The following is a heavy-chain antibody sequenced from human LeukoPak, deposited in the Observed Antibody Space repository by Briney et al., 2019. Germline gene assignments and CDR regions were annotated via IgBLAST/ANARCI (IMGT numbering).Heavy chain of an antibody. D-gene: IGHD2-21*02. V-gene: IGHV4-39*01. Sequence: KPSETLSLTCTVSGGSISSSNYYWGWIRQPPGKGLEWIGNIFYSGSTHYNPSLKSRVTISVDTSKNQFSLKLNSVTAADTAVYHCAGLVVGTATTDYWGQGTLVTVSS. CDR1: GGSISSSNYY. CDR3: AGLVVGTATTDY. CDR2: IFYSGST. J-gene: IGHJ4*02.